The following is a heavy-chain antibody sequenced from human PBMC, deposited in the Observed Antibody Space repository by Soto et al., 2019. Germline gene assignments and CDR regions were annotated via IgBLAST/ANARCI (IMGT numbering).Heavy chain of an antibody. Sequence: QVQLQESGPGLVQPSGTLSLTCAVSGDSINNSHWWSWVRQTPGKGLEWIGETYHSETTNYNPSLKTRVTISIDKSKKQFTMKMNSVTAANTAVYYCAREVNSSPARGPNWLDPWGQGTLVTVSS. J-gene: IGHJ5*02. CDR2: TYHSETT. D-gene: IGHD6-13*01. CDR3: AREVNSSPARGPNWLDP. V-gene: IGHV4-4*02. CDR1: GDSINNSHW.